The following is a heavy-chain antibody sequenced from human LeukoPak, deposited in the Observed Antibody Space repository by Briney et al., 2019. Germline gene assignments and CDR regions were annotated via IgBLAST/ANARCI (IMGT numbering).Heavy chain of an antibody. Sequence: GGSLRLSCAASGFTVSSNYMSWVRQAPGKGLEWVSEIYSDGSTYYAASVKGRFSISRDNSKNTLYLQMNSLGAEDTAIYYCAKGDYGGNSGSFFDYWGQGTLVTVSS. V-gene: IGHV3-53*01. CDR1: GFTVSSNY. CDR3: AKGDYGGNSGSFFDY. CDR2: IYSDGST. D-gene: IGHD4-23*01. J-gene: IGHJ4*02.